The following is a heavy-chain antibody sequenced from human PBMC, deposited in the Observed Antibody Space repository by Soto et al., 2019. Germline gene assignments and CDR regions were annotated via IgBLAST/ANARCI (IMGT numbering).Heavy chain of an antibody. CDR1: GFTFSSYW. J-gene: IGHJ4*02. D-gene: IGHD3-10*01. Sequence: GGSLRVSCAACGFTFSSYWMSWVRQAPGKGLEWVANIKQDGSEKYYVDSVKGRFTISRDNAKNSLYLQMNSLRAEDTAVYYCAREGRVLDSWAQGTLVTVSS. V-gene: IGHV3-7*01. CDR2: IKQDGSEK. CDR3: AREGRVLDS.